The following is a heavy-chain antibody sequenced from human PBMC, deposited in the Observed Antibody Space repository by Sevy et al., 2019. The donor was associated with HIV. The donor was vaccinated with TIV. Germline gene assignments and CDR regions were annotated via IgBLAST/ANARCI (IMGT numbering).Heavy chain of an antibody. CDR2: IYTSGSS. Sequence: SETLSLTCTVSGGSISSGTYYWNWIRQPAGKGLEWIGRIYTSGSSEYSPSLKSRVTMSIDRSTNQFSLKLSSLAAADTAVYYCARATPGVTSTSGAFDPWGQGTLVTVSS. V-gene: IGHV4-61*02. J-gene: IGHJ5*02. CDR3: ARATPGVTSTSGAFDP. D-gene: IGHD7-27*01. CDR1: GGSISSGTYY.